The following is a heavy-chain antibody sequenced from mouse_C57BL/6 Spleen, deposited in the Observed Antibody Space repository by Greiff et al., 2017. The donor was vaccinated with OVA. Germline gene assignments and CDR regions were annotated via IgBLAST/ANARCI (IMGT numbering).Heavy chain of an antibody. Sequence: EVQLQESGGGLVQPGGSLSLSCAASGFTFTDYYMSWVRQPPGKALEWLGFIRNKANGYTTEYSASVKGRFTISRDNSQSILYLQMNALRAEDSATYYCARYTGGYWYFDVWGTGTTVTVSS. CDR2: IRNKANGYTT. J-gene: IGHJ1*03. CDR3: ARYTGGYWYFDV. V-gene: IGHV7-3*01. CDR1: GFTFTDYY.